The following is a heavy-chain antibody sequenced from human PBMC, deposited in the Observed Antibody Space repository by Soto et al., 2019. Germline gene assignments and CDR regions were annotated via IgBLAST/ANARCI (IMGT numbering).Heavy chain of an antibody. CDR1: GYSFTSYW. D-gene: IGHD1-26*01. Sequence: GESLKISCKGSGYSFTSYWISWVRQMPGKGLEWMGRIDPSDSYTNYSPSFQGHVTISADKSISTAYLQWSSLKASDTAMYYGATMYSGSYGAFDIWGQGTMVTVSS. V-gene: IGHV5-10-1*01. CDR3: ATMYSGSYGAFDI. J-gene: IGHJ3*02. CDR2: IDPSDSYT.